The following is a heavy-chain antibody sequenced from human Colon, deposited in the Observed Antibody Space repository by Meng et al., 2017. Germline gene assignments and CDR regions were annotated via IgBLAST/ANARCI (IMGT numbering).Heavy chain of an antibody. CDR3: GRDQGRQLINH. Sequence: QWQLQDPGPGLVKPSGTLSLTCTVSGDSISSDIWWSWVRQPPGKGLEWIGEVYHRGDTNYNPSLKSRVVISVDRSKNQFSLNLSSVTAADTAVYYCGRDQGRQLINHWGQGTLVTVSS. D-gene: IGHD1-1*01. V-gene: IGHV4-4*02. J-gene: IGHJ4*02. CDR2: VYHRGDT. CDR1: GDSISSDIW.